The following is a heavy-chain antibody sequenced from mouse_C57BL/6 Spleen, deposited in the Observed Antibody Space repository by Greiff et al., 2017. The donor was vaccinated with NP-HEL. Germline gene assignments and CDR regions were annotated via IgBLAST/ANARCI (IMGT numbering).Heavy chain of an antibody. D-gene: IGHD1-1*01. J-gene: IGHJ1*03. CDR1: GYTFTSYW. Sequence: QVQLQQPGAELVMPGASVKLSCKASGYTFTSYWMHWVQQRPGQGLEWIGEIAPSDSYNNYNQKFQGQSTLTVDKYSSTAYMQLSSRTSEDAAVYYGARAVVPYWYFDVWGTGTTVTVSS. CDR2: IAPSDSYN. V-gene: IGHV1-69*01. CDR3: ARAVVPYWYFDV.